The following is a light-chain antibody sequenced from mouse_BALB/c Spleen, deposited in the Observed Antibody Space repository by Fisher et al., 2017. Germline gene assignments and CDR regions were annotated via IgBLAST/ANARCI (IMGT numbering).Light chain of an antibody. CDR1: SSVSY. Sequence: IVMTQSTAIMSASPGEKVTMTCSASSSVSYMYWYQQKPGSSPRLLIYDTSNLASGVPVRFSGSGSGTSYSLTISRMEAEDAADYYCHQWSSYPTFGGGTKLEIK. J-gene: IGKJ1*01. CDR2: DTS. V-gene: IGKV4-55*01. CDR3: HQWSSYPT.